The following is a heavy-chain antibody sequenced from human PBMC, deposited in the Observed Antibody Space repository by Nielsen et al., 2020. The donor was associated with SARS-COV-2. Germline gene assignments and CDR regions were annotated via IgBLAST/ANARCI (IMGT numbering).Heavy chain of an antibody. CDR3: ARRSGTTGTTLGY. Sequence: ASVKVSCKASGYTFTSHGISWVRQAPGQGLEWMGWISAYNGKTSYTQRLQGRVTMTTDTSTTTAYMELRSLRSDDTAVYYCARRSGTTGTTLGYWGQGTLVTVSS. CDR1: GYTFTSHG. D-gene: IGHD1-1*01. J-gene: IGHJ4*02. CDR2: ISAYNGKT. V-gene: IGHV1-18*04.